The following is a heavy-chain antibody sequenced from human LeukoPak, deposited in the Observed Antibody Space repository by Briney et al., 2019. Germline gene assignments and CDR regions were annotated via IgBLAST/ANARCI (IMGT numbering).Heavy chain of an antibody. Sequence: PETPCPSCAVYGGSFSGYYRTCIRQPPGRGLEWIGEINHTGRTNYNPSLISRVTISVDTSKSQFSLKLNSVTAADTAMYYCARRRDPYWGKATLVTVSS. V-gene: IGHV4-34*01. J-gene: IGHJ4*02. D-gene: IGHD5-24*01. CDR2: INHTGRT. CDR3: ARRRDPY. CDR1: GGSFSGYY.